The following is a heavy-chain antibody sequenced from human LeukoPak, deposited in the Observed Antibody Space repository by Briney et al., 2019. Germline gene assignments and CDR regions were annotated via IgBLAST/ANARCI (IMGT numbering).Heavy chain of an antibody. CDR1: GGSISSYY. V-gene: IGHV4-59*12. J-gene: IGHJ6*02. CDR2: IYYSGST. Sequence: SETLSLTCTVSGGSISSYYWSWIRQPPGKGLEWIGYIYYSGSTNYNPSLKSRVTISVDKSKNQFSLKLSSVTAADTAVYYCARENGSSWYDGVDVWGQGTTVTVSS. D-gene: IGHD6-13*01. CDR3: ARENGSSWYDGVDV.